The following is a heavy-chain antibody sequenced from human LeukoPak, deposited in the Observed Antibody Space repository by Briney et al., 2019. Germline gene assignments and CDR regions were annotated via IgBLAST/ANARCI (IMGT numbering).Heavy chain of an antibody. Sequence: PSETLSLTCTVSGGSISSYYWSWIRQPPGKGLEWIGYIYYSGSTNYNPSLKSRVTISVDTSKNQFSLKLSSVTAADTAVYYCARRDQYYYDSSGYYLFDYWGQGTLVTVSS. CDR3: ARRDQYYYDSSGYYLFDY. CDR1: GGSISSYY. CDR2: IYYSGST. V-gene: IGHV4-59*01. J-gene: IGHJ4*02. D-gene: IGHD3-22*01.